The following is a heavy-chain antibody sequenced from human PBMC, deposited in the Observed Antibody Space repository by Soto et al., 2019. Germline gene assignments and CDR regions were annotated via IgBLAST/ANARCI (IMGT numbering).Heavy chain of an antibody. Sequence: RXLSGAGSGFSFSDYVMHWVRQAPGKGLEWVAVRWCHGRELFYTDSVKGRVTIPRDNSKNTLFLQMNSLRADHTAVYYSARDTVGKSGNFIFDHWGPGALVTGSS. CDR3: ARDTVGKSGNFIFDH. D-gene: IGHD3-3*01. V-gene: IGHV3-33*01. J-gene: IGHJ4*02. CDR2: RWCHGREL. CDR1: GFSFSDYV.